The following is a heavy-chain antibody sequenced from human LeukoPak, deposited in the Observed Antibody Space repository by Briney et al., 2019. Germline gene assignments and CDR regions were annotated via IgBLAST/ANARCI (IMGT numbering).Heavy chain of an antibody. Sequence: GGSLRLSCAASGFSFSNYAMNWVRQAPGKGLEWVSVIYSGGSTYYADSVKGRFTISRDNSKNTLYLQMNSLRAEDTAVYYCARGYYYDSSGYLPFDYWGQGALVTVSS. D-gene: IGHD3-22*01. V-gene: IGHV3-66*01. CDR1: GFSFSNYA. CDR3: ARGYYYDSSGYLPFDY. CDR2: IYSGGST. J-gene: IGHJ4*02.